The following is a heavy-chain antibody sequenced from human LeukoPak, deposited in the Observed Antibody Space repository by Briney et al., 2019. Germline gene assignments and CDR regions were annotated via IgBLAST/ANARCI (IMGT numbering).Heavy chain of an antibody. CDR1: GFTFSSKW. J-gene: IGHJ4*02. CDR3: AREAYGSGNYYSDY. Sequence: PGGSLRLSCAASGFTFSSKWMHWVRQAPGKGLVWVSRIHKDGSSTTYADSVKGRFTISRDNAKNTLYLQMNSLRAEGTAMYYCAREAYGSGNYYSDYWGQGTLVTVSS. V-gene: IGHV3-74*01. CDR2: IHKDGSST. D-gene: IGHD3-10*01.